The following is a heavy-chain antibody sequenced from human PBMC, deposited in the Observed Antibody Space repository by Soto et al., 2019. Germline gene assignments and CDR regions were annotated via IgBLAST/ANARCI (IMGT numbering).Heavy chain of an antibody. J-gene: IGHJ5*02. V-gene: IGHV4-30-2*01. Sequence: SETLSLTCAVSGGSISSGGYSWSWIRQPPGKGLEWIGYIYNSGSTYYNPSLKSRVTISVDRSKNQFSLKLSSVTAADTAVYYCARGKDYGDYLNWFDPWGQGTLVTVSS. D-gene: IGHD4-17*01. CDR3: ARGKDYGDYLNWFDP. CDR2: IYNSGST. CDR1: GGSISSGGYS.